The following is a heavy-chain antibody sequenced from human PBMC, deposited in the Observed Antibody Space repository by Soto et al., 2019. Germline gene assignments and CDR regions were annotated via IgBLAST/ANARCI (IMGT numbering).Heavy chain of an antibody. CDR2: INHSGST. D-gene: IGHD3-22*01. J-gene: IGHJ4*02. Sequence: SETLSLTCAVYGGSFSGYYWSWIRQPPGKGLEWIGEINHSGSTNYNPSLKSRVTISVDTSKNQFSLKLSSVTAADTAVYYCARGYSYDSSGYSKNRFDYWGQGTLVTVS. V-gene: IGHV4-34*01. CDR1: GGSFSGYY. CDR3: ARGYSYDSSGYSKNRFDY.